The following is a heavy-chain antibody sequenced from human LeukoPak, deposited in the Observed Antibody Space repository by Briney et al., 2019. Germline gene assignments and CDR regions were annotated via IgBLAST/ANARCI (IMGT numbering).Heavy chain of an antibody. CDR2: INLSGGSA. Sequence: ASVKVSCKASGYTFTSYYMHWVRQAPGRGLEWMEIINLSGGSATYAQKFQGRVTMTRDTSTSTVYMELSSLRSEDTAVYYCATSLPAAGYYFDYWGQGTLVTVSS. CDR1: GYTFTSYY. D-gene: IGHD6-13*01. CDR3: ATSLPAAGYYFDY. J-gene: IGHJ4*02. V-gene: IGHV1-46*01.